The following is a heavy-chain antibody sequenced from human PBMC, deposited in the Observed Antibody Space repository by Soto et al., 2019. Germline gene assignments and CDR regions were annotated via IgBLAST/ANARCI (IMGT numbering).Heavy chain of an antibody. CDR1: GFTFISCA. V-gene: IGHV3-30-3*01. D-gene: IGHD6-19*01. J-gene: IGHJ4*02. CDR3: ARDLGHGWRVAVPDY. CDR2: ISYDGSNK. Sequence: QVQLVESVGGVVQPGRSMRLSCSASGFTFISCAMHLVRQAPGTGLEWVAVISYDGSNKYYADSVKGRFTISRDNSKNTLYLQMNSLRAEDTAVYYCARDLGHGWRVAVPDYWGQGTLVTVSS.